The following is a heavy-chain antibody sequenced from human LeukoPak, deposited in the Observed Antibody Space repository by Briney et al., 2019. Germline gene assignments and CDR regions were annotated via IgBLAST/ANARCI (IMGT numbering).Heavy chain of an antibody. CDR1: GGSISSYY. Sequence: SETLSLTCTVSGGSISSYYWSWIRQPPGKGLEWIGYLYYDGSTNYNPSLKSRVTISVDTSKNQFSLNLTSVTAADTAVYYCARRGPGNWYFDLWSRGTLVTVSS. J-gene: IGHJ2*01. CDR3: ARRGPGNWYFDL. CDR2: LYYDGST. V-gene: IGHV4-59*08.